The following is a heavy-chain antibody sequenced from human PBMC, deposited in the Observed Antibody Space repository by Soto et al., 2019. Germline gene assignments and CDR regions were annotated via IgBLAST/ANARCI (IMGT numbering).Heavy chain of an antibody. CDR3: ARDVI. Sequence: EVQLVESGGGLVQPGGSLRLSCAASGFTFSNFWMSWVRQAPGKGLEWVAAIKEDGSEKNYVDSVRGRFTISRDNAKNSLYLQMNSLRADDTAVYYCARDVIWGQGSVVSVSS. V-gene: IGHV3-7*05. CDR1: GFTFSNFW. J-gene: IGHJ4*02. CDR2: IKEDGSEK.